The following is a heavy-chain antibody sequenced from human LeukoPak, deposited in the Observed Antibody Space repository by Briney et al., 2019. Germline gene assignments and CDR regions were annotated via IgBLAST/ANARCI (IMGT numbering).Heavy chain of an antibody. CDR3: ARDYSSSSGYFDY. D-gene: IGHD6-6*01. V-gene: IGHV1-2*02. CDR1: GYTFTGYY. J-gene: IGHJ4*02. Sequence: ASVKVSCKASGYTFTGYYMHWVRRASGQGLEWMGWINPNSGDTNYAEKFQGRVTMTRDTSISTAYMDLRRLRSDDTAVYYCARDYSSSSGYFDYWGQGTLVTVSS. CDR2: INPNSGDT.